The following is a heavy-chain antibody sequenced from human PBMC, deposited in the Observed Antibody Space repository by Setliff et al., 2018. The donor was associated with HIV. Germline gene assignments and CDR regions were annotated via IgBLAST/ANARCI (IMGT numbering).Heavy chain of an antibody. Sequence: GGSLRLSCAASGFVFSSYAMTWVRQAPGKGLEWVSSISPSGARTDYADSVKGRFTIARDNANNSLYMQMNSLRVDDTALYYCAKDRSLRGTTYALDIWGQVTTVTVSS. CDR2: ISPSGART. CDR1: GFVFSSYA. D-gene: IGHD3-16*01. CDR3: AKDRSLRGTTYALDI. V-gene: IGHV3-23*01. J-gene: IGHJ6*02.